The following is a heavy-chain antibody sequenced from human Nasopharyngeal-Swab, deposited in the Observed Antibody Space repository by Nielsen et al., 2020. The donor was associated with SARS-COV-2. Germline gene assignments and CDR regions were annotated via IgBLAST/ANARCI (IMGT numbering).Heavy chain of an antibody. D-gene: IGHD5-18*01. J-gene: IGHJ4*02. CDR3: ARARGIQLWDGPVVDY. Sequence: GGSLRLSCAASGFTFSDYYMSWIRQAPGRGLEWVSYISSSASTIYYADSVKGRFTISRDNAKNSLYLQMNSLRAEDTAVYYCARARGIQLWDGPVVDYWGKGTLVTVSS. CDR2: ISSSASTI. V-gene: IGHV3-11*01. CDR1: GFTFSDYY.